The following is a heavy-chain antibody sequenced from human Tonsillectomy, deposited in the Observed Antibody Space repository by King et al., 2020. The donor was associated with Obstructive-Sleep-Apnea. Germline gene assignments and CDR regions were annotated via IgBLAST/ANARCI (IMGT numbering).Heavy chain of an antibody. CDR1: GFTFSSYA. CDR2: ISYDVSNK. Sequence: VQLVESGGGVVQPGTSLRLSCAASGFTFSSYAMYWVRQAPGKGLEWVAVISYDVSNKNYADSVKGRFTISRDNSKNTLYLQMNSLRAEDTAVYYCVSSCRHHYHYYGMDGWGQGTMVTVSS. V-gene: IGHV3-30*04. J-gene: IGHJ6*02. CDR3: VSSCRHHYHYYGMDG.